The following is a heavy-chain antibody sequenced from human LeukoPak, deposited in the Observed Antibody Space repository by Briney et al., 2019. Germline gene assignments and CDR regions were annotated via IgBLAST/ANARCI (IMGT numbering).Heavy chain of an antibody. V-gene: IGHV3-7*01. D-gene: IGHD5-12*01. CDR2: IKQDGSEK. CDR3: ARERGYSGYDPEPVDY. Sequence: PGGSLRLSCAASGFTFSSYWMSWVRQAPGKGLEWVANIKQDGSEKYYVDSVKGRFTISRDNAKNSLYLQMNSLRAEDTAVYYCARERGYSGYDPEPVDYWGLGTLVTVSS. J-gene: IGHJ4*02. CDR1: GFTFSSYW.